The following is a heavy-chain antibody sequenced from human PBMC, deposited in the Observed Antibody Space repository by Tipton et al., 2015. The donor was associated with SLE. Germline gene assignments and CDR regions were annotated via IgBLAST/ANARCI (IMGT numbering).Heavy chain of an antibody. D-gene: IGHD3-22*01. CDR1: GGSIRSYY. J-gene: IGHJ3*02. Sequence: TLSLTCTVSGGSIRSYYWSWIRQAPGKGLEWIGYIYDSVNTNYNPSLKSRVTISSDTPKNQFSLKLSSVTAADTAVYYCARDSFSLRESSARDPGAFDIWGQGTMVTVSS. CDR3: ARDSFSLRESSARDPGAFDI. CDR2: IYDSVNT. V-gene: IGHV4-59*01.